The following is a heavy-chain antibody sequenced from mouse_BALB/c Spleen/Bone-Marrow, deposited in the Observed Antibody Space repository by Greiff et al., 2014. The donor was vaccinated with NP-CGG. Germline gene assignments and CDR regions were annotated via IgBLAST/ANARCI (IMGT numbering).Heavy chain of an antibody. V-gene: IGHV5-6-5*01. CDR1: GITVSSYT. J-gene: IGHJ4*01. CDR3: ARHYGYVDAMDY. CDR2: ITGGGTT. Sequence: EVQLQQSGGGLVKPGESLKFSCAASGITVSSYTMSWVRQTPEKRLEWVASITGGGTTYYPDSVKGRFTISRDNARNILYLQVSSLRSEDTAIYYCARHYGYVDAMDYWGQGTSATVSS. D-gene: IGHD1-2*01.